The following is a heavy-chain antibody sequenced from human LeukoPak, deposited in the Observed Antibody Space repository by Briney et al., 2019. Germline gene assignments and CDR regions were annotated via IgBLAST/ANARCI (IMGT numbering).Heavy chain of an antibody. CDR1: GFTFSSHG. CDR3: ARDSFNAPWGQLGYYFHY. D-gene: IGHD2/OR15-2a*01. V-gene: IGHV3-33*01. CDR2: IWYDGSNK. Sequence: GGSLRLSCAASGFTFSSHGMHWVRQAPGKGLEWVAVIWYDGSNKYYADSVKGRFTISRDNSKNTLYLQMNSLRAEDTAVYYCARDSFNAPWGQLGYYFHYWGQGTLVTVSS. J-gene: IGHJ4*02.